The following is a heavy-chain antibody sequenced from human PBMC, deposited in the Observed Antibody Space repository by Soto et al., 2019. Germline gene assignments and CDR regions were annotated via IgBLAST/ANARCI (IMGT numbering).Heavy chain of an antibody. V-gene: IGHV1-8*01. Sequence: ASVKVSCKASRYTFTSYDINWVRQATGQGLEWMGWMNPNSGNTGYAQKFQGRVTMTRNTSISTAYMELSSLRSEDTAVYYCALFGIVVVPAADIFDYWGQGTLVTVSS. CDR1: RYTFTSYD. CDR3: ALFGIVVVPAADIFDY. J-gene: IGHJ4*02. D-gene: IGHD2-2*01. CDR2: MNPNSGNT.